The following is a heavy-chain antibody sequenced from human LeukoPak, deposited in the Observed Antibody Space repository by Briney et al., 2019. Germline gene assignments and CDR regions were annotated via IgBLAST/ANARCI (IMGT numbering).Heavy chain of an antibody. CDR2: IIPIFGTA. V-gene: IGHV1-69*13. D-gene: IGHD2-21*01. J-gene: IGHJ3*02. Sequence: SVKVSCKASGGTFSSYAISWVRQAPGQGLEWMGGIIPIFGTANYAQKFQGRVTITADESTSTAYMELSSLRSEDTAVYYCAREPAYCGGDCHDAFDIWGQGTMVTVSS. CDR1: GGTFSSYA. CDR3: AREPAYCGGDCHDAFDI.